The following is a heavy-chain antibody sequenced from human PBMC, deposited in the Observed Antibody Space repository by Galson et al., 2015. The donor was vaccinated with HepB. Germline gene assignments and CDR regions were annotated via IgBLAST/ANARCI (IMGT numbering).Heavy chain of an antibody. Sequence: SLRLSCAASGFTFSSYAMHWVRQAPGKGLEWVAVISYDGSNKYYADSVKGRFTISRDNSKNTLYLQMNSLRAEDTAVYYCAKVSVGAGFDPWGQGTLVTVSS. J-gene: IGHJ5*02. V-gene: IGHV3-30-3*01. CDR3: AKVSVGAGFDP. D-gene: IGHD1-26*01. CDR2: ISYDGSNK. CDR1: GFTFSSYA.